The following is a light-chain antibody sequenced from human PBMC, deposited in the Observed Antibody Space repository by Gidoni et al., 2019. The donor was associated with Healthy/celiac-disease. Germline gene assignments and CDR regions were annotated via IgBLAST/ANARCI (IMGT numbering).Light chain of an antibody. CDR1: QSVLYSTNNKNY. CDR2: WAS. Sequence: DIVRPKSPDSLAVSLGEGATITCKSSQSVLYSTNNKNYLAWYQQKPGQPPNLLIYWASTRESGVPDRFSGSGSGTDFTLTISSLQAEDVAVYYCQQYYSTPLTFGGGTKVEIK. CDR3: QQYYSTPLT. J-gene: IGKJ4*01. V-gene: IGKV4-1*01.